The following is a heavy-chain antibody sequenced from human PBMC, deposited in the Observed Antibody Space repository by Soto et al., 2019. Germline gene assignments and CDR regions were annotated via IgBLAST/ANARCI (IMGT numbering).Heavy chain of an antibody. CDR1: GFTFSSYG. CDR3: ARHSMPDY. Sequence: QVQLVESGGGVVQPGRSLRLSCAASGFTFSSYGMHWVRQAPGKGLEWVAVIWFDGSNKYYADSVKGRFTLSRDNSKTTLYLQMNSLRAEATAVYYCARHSMPDYWGQGTLVTVSS. V-gene: IGHV3-33*01. D-gene: IGHD2-2*01. J-gene: IGHJ4*02. CDR2: IWFDGSNK.